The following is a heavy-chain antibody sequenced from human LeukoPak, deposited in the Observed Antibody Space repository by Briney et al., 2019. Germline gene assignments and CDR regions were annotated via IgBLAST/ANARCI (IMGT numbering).Heavy chain of an antibody. CDR3: ARVLFGGGYYPGRLDC. Sequence: PSETLSLTCTVSGGSISSGGYYWSWIRQPPGKGLEWIGYSYYSGSTYYNPSLKSRVTISIGKSKNQFSLRLGSVTGADTAVYYCARVLFGGGYYPGRLDCWGQGTLVTVSS. D-gene: IGHD3-22*01. V-gene: IGHV4-30-4*08. J-gene: IGHJ4*02. CDR1: GGSISSGGYY. CDR2: SYYSGST.